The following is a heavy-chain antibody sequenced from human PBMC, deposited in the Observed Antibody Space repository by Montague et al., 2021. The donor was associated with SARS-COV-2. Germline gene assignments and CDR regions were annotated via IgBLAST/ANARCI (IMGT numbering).Heavy chain of an antibody. V-gene: IGHV4-59*01. J-gene: IGHJ4*02. CDR2: IYYSGST. D-gene: IGHD3-3*01. CDR3: ARAPVAHITIFGVVTSFDY. CDR1: GGSISSYY. Sequence: ETLSLTCAVSGGSISSYYWSWIRQPPGKGLEWIGYIYYSGSTNYNPSLKSRVTISVDTSKNQFSLKLSSVTAADTAVYYCARAPVAHITIFGVVTSFDYWGQGTLVTVSS.